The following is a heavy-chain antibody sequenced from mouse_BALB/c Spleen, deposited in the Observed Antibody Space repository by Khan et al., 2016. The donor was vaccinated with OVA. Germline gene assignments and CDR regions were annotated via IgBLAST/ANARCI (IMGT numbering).Heavy chain of an antibody. J-gene: IGHJ3*01. CDR3: ARDYWDVFAY. D-gene: IGHD4-1*01. CDR2: IDPANGNT. CDR1: GFNIKDTY. Sequence: VQLQQSGAELVKPGASVKLSCTASGFNIKDTYMHWVKQRPEQGLEWIGRIDPANGNTKFDPKFQDKATISADTSSNTAYLQLSSLTSEDTAGYYCARDYWDVFAYWGQGTLVTVSA. V-gene: IGHV14-3*02.